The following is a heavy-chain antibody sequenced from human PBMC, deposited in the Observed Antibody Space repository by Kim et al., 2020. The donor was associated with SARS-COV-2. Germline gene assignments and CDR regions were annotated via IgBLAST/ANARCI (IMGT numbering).Heavy chain of an antibody. D-gene: IGHD3-10*01. J-gene: IGHJ6*02. CDR3: ARARGMDV. V-gene: IGHV3-7*04. CDR2: DSSEK. Sequence: DSSEKYYVDSVLGRFTISRDNAKNSLYLQMNTLRAEDRAVYYCARARGMDVWGQGTTVTVS.